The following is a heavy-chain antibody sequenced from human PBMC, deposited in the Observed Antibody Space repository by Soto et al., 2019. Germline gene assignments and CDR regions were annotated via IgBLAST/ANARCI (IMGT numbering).Heavy chain of an antibody. V-gene: IGHV3-74*01. CDR1: GFTLSSYR. Sequence: GGSLRLSCAVSGFTLSSYRMHWVRQAPRKGLVWVSHINTDGSSTNYADSVKGRFTISRDNAKNSLYLQMNSLRAEDTAVYYCARDLAVAGTFDYWGQGTLVTVSS. D-gene: IGHD6-19*01. CDR3: ARDLAVAGTFDY. J-gene: IGHJ4*02. CDR2: INTDGSST.